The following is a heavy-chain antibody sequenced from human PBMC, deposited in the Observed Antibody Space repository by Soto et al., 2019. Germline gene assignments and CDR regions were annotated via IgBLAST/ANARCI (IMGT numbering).Heavy chain of an antibody. CDR3: ARGYYYYIRESNCYLMDV. J-gene: IGHJ6*02. D-gene: IGHD3-22*01. V-gene: IGHV1-69*01. CDR2: IIPIFGKP. Sequence: QVLLVQSGADVKKPGSSVQVSCKASGGTFSSYAISWVRQAPGQGLEWMGGIIPIFGKPNYAQKFQGRITITAAPSPNTAYMELSSLSSEDTAAYSCARGYYYYIRESNCYLMDVWGQGTTVTVSS. CDR1: GGTFSSYA.